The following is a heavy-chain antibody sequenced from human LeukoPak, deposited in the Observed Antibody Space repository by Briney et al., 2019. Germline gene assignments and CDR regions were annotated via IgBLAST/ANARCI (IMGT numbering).Heavy chain of an antibody. Sequence: KPGGSLRLSCAASGFTFSSYSMNWVRQAPGKGLECVSSISSSSSYIYYADSVKGRFTISRDNAKNSLYLQMNSLRAEDTAVYYCARPHSSRHYAGRAFDIWGQGTMVTVSS. J-gene: IGHJ3*02. CDR1: GFTFSSYS. D-gene: IGHD3-22*01. CDR2: ISSSSSYI. V-gene: IGHV3-21*01. CDR3: ARPHSSRHYAGRAFDI.